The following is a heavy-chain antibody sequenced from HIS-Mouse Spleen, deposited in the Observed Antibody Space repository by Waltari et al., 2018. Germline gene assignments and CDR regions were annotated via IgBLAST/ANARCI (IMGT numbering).Heavy chain of an antibody. Sequence: EVQLVESGGGLVQPGRSLRLSCAASGFTFDDYAMHWVRQAPGKGLGWVSGISWNSGSIGYADSVKGRFTISRDNAKNSRYLQMISLRADDTALYYCAKDNGTMGVDYWGQGTLVTVSS. CDR1: GFTFDDYA. V-gene: IGHV3-9*01. CDR2: ISWNSGSI. J-gene: IGHJ4*02. D-gene: IGHD3-10*01. CDR3: AKDNGTMGVDY.